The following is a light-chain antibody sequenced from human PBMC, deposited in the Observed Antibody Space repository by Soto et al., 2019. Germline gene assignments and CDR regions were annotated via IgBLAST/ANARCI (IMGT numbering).Light chain of an antibody. CDR2: DVS. Sequence: QSALTQPASVSGSPGQSITISCTGTSSDVGAYNYVSWYQQHPGKAPKLMIYDVSNRPSGLSNRFSGSKSGSTASLTISGLQAEDEADYYCSSYTSSRIRVFGGGTRLTVL. CDR3: SSYTSSRIRV. CDR1: SSDVGAYNY. J-gene: IGLJ3*02. V-gene: IGLV2-14*01.